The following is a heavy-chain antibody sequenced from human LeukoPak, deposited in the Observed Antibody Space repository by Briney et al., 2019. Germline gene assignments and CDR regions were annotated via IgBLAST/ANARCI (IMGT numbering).Heavy chain of an antibody. CDR2: FDPEDGET. J-gene: IGHJ4*02. V-gene: IGHV1-24*01. D-gene: IGHD5-24*01. CDR3: AGNSRITRHFGY. CDR1: GYTLTELS. Sequence: ASVKVSCKVSGYTLTELSMHWVRQAPGKGLEWMGGFDPEDGETIYAQKFQGRVTMTEDTSTDTAYMELSSLRSDDTAVYYCAGNSRITRHFGYWGQGTLVTVSS.